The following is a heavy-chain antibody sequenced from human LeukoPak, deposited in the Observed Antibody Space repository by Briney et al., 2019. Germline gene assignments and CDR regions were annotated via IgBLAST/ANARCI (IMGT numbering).Heavy chain of an antibody. J-gene: IGHJ5*02. CDR3: ARGYSSFFNWFDP. D-gene: IGHD6-13*01. CDR2: INHSGST. Sequence: SETLSLTCTVSGGSISSGGYYWSWIRQPPGKGLEWIGEINHSGSTNYNPSLKSRVTISVDTSKNQFSLKLSSVTAADTAVYYCARGYSSFFNWFDPWGQGTLVTVSS. CDR1: GGSISSGGYY. V-gene: IGHV4-39*07.